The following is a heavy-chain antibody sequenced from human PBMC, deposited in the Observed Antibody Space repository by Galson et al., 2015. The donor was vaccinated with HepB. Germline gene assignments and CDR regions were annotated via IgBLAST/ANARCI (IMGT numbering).Heavy chain of an antibody. CDR1: GFTVSSNY. V-gene: IGHV3-66*02. D-gene: IGHD6-19*01. J-gene: IGHJ4*02. CDR3: ARVPKFGWRTYYFDY. CDR2: IYSGGST. Sequence: SLRLSCAASGFTVSSNYTSWVRQAPGKGLEWVSVIYSGGSTYYADSVKGRFTISRDNSKNTLYLQMNSLRAEDTAVYYCARVPKFGWRTYYFDYWGQGTLVTVSS.